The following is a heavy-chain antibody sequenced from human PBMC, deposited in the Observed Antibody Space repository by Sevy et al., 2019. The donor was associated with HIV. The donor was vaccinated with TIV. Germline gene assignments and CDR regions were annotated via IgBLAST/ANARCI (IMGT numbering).Heavy chain of an antibody. CDR3: ARDDASNPRVLDY. J-gene: IGHJ4*02. D-gene: IGHD3-3*01. Sequence: SETLSLTCSVSGGSISSYFWTWIRQPPGKGLEWIGHIYYTGSANYNPSLKSRVTISIDKSKSQFSLNPSSVTAADTAVYYCARDDASNPRVLDYWGQGALVTVSS. CDR1: GGSISSYF. V-gene: IGHV4-59*01. CDR2: IYYTGSA.